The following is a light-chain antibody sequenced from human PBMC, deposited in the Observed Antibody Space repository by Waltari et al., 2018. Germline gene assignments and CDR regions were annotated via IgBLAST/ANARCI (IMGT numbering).Light chain of an antibody. CDR2: AAS. V-gene: IGKV1-9*01. CDR3: QQHNSYPLS. Sequence: IQLTQSPSSLSASVGGRVTITCRASQSISSYLAWYQQKPGKAPELLIYAASTLQSGVPSRFSGSGSGTDFTLTISRLQPDDFATYYCQQHNSYPLSFGPGTKVDVK. J-gene: IGKJ3*01. CDR1: QSISSY.